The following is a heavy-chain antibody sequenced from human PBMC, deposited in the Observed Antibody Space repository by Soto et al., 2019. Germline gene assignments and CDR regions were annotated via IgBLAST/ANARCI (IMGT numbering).Heavy chain of an antibody. V-gene: IGHV3-11*06. CDR1: GFSFSDSY. D-gene: IGHD2-21*01. CDR3: ARGGGGGLFDP. CDR2: ISPRSTFR. Sequence: GGSLRLSCATSGFSFSDSYMSWIRQAPGKGLERISYISPRSTFRDYAESVKGRFTISRDSVKNSLYLQMNNLTAGDTGVYYCARGGGGGLFDPWGQGSWVTVSS. J-gene: IGHJ5*02.